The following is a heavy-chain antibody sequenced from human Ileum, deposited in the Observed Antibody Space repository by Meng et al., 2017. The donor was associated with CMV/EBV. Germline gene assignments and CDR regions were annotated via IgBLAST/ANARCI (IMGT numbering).Heavy chain of an antibody. J-gene: IGHJ4*02. CDR3: ARDGLNERYFDY. D-gene: IGHD3-22*01. Sequence: SCKASGYTFTNNDLLWVRQAPGQGPEWMGWINTNTGNPTYARDFTGQSVFSLDTSVSTAYLQISSLKAEDTAVYYCARDGLNERYFDYWGQGTLVTVSS. CDR2: INTNTGNP. V-gene: IGHV7-4-1*02. CDR1: GYTFTNND.